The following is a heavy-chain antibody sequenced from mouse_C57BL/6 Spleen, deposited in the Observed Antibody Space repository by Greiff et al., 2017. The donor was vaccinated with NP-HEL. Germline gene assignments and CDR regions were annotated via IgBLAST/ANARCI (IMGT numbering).Heavy chain of an antibody. Sequence: DVQLQESGGGLVKPGGSLKLSCAASGFTFSDYGMHWVRQAPEKGLEWVAYISSGSSTIYYADTVKGRFTISRDNAKNTLFLQMTSLRSEDTAMYYCARGDHYYGSSSYYYAMDYWGQGTSVTVAS. V-gene: IGHV5-17*01. J-gene: IGHJ4*01. CDR3: ARGDHYYGSSSYYYAMDY. CDR1: GFTFSDYG. CDR2: ISSGSSTI. D-gene: IGHD1-1*01.